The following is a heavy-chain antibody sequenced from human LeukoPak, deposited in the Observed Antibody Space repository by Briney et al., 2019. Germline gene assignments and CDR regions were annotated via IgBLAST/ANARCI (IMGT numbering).Heavy chain of an antibody. CDR3: AKDRVGATGGYLDY. D-gene: IGHD1-26*01. J-gene: IGHJ4*02. V-gene: IGHV3-23*01. Sequence: GGSLRLSCAASGFTFTSYAMSWVRQAPGKGLEWVSAISGSGGSTYYADSVKGRFTISRDNSKNTLYLQMNSLRAEDTAVYYCAKDRVGATGGYLDYWGQGTLVTVSS. CDR2: ISGSGGST. CDR1: GFTFTSYA.